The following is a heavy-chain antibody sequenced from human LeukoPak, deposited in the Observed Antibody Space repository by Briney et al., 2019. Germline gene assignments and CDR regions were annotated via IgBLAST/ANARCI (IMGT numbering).Heavy chain of an antibody. J-gene: IGHJ4*02. Sequence: GGSLRLSCAASGFSFSSYGMHWVRRAPGKGLEWVTFIRYDGSNKYYADSVKGRFTISRDNSKNTLYLQMDSLRAEDTAVYYCAKASSPNYDILTGYYYFDYWGQGTLVTVSS. CDR2: IRYDGSNK. V-gene: IGHV3-30*02. CDR3: AKASSPNYDILTGYYYFDY. CDR1: GFSFSSYG. D-gene: IGHD3-9*01.